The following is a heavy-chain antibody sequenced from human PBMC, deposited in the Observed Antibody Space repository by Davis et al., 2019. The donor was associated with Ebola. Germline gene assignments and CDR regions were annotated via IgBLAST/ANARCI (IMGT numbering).Heavy chain of an antibody. CDR1: GGSISSRSYY. J-gene: IGHJ4*02. D-gene: IGHD1-26*01. V-gene: IGHV4-39*01. Sequence: SETLSLTCTVSGGSISSRSYYWGWIRQPPGKGLESIGSIYYSGSTYYNPSLKSRVTISVDTSKNQFSLKLSSVTAADTAVYYCARAYIATTVDYWGQGTLVTVSS. CDR2: IYYSGST. CDR3: ARAYIATTVDY.